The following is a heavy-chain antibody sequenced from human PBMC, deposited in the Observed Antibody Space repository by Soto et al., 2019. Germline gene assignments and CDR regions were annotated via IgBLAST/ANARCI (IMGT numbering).Heavy chain of an antibody. D-gene: IGHD3-22*01. CDR3: ARGWGYFDSSGFPYLYAMDV. CDR1: LFTFSTYW. V-gene: IGHV3-7*01. J-gene: IGHJ6*02. Sequence: SCAASLFTFSTYWRSWVRQAPGKWLEWVANIKEDGSEKYYVDSVEGRFTISRDNAKNSLYLQMTSLRAEDTALYYCARGWGYFDSSGFPYLYAMDVWGQGTTVTVSS. CDR2: IKEDGSEK.